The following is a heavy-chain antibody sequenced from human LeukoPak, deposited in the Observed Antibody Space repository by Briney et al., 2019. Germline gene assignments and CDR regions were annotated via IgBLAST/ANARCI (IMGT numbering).Heavy chain of an antibody. D-gene: IGHD3-22*01. V-gene: IGHV4-38-2*02. J-gene: IGHJ4*02. CDR3: ARERYYYDSSTYFDY. CDR2: INHSGST. CDR1: GYSISSGYY. Sequence: ASETLSLTCSVSGYSISSGYYWSWIRQPPGKGLEWIGEINHSGSTNYNPSLKSRVTISVDTSKNQFSLKLSSVTAADTAVYYCARERYYYDSSTYFDYWGQGTLVTVSS.